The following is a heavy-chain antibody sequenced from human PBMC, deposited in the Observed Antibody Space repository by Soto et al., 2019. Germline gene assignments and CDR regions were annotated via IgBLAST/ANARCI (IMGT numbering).Heavy chain of an antibody. V-gene: IGHV4-30-2*01. D-gene: IGHD4-17*01. CDR3: ARGDYGDYDY. Sequence: SETLSLTCAVSGGSISSGGYSWSWIRQPPGKGLEWIGYIYHSGSTYYNPSLKSRVTISVDRSKNQFSLKLSSVTAADTAVYYCARGDYGDYDYWGQGTLVTVSS. CDR1: GGSISSGGYS. CDR2: IYHSGST. J-gene: IGHJ4*02.